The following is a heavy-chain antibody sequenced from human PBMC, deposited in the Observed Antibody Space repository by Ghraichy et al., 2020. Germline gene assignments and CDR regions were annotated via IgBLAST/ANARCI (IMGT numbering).Heavy chain of an antibody. Sequence: LSLTCTVSGGSISSSSYYWGWIRQPPGKGLEWIGSIYYSGSTYYNPSLKSRVTISVDTSKNQFSLKLSSVAAADTAVYYCARQQIAAADPATFDYWGQGTLVTVSS. CDR2: IYYSGST. D-gene: IGHD6-13*01. J-gene: IGHJ4*02. V-gene: IGHV4-39*01. CDR3: ARQQIAAADPATFDY. CDR1: GGSISSSSYY.